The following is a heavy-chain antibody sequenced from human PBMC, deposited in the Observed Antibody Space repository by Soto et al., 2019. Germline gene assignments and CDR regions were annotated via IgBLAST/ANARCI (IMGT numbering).Heavy chain of an antibody. CDR2: INSDGSSI. J-gene: IGHJ4*02. V-gene: IGHV3-74*01. Sequence: GGSLRLSCAASGFTFSSYWMHWVRQAPGKGLVWVSRINSDGSSISYADSVKGRFTISRDNAKNTLYLQMNSLRAEDTAVYYCARVGYSYGPDDPRHYWGQGTLVTVSS. CDR3: ARVGYSYGPDDPRHY. D-gene: IGHD5-18*01. CDR1: GFTFSSYW.